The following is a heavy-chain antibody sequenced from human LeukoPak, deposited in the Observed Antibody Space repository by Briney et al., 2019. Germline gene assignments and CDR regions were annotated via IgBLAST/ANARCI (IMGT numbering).Heavy chain of an antibody. CDR2: INPNSGGT. J-gene: IGHJ4*02. CDR3: ARRYDFWSGYPTAFDY. D-gene: IGHD3-3*01. V-gene: IGHV1-2*02. Sequence: ASVKVSCKASGYTFTGYYIHWVRQAPGQGLEWMGSINPNSGGTNYAQKFQGRVTMTRDTSISTAYMELSGLRSDDTAVYYCARRYDFWSGYPTAFDYWGQGTLVTVSS. CDR1: GYTFTGYY.